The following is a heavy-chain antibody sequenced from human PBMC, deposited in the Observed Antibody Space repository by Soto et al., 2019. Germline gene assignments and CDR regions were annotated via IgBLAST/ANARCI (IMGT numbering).Heavy chain of an antibody. V-gene: IGHV3-23*01. D-gene: IGHD2-2*01. Sequence: GGSLRLSCATSGFTFSSYAMSWVRQAPGKGLEWVSAISGSGGSTYYADSVKGRFTISRDNSKNTLYLQMNSLRAEDTAVYYCAKRDRTRVVPAAIAYYYYYMDVWGKGTTVTVSS. J-gene: IGHJ6*03. CDR1: GFTFSSYA. CDR2: ISGSGGST. CDR3: AKRDRTRVVPAAIAYYYYYMDV.